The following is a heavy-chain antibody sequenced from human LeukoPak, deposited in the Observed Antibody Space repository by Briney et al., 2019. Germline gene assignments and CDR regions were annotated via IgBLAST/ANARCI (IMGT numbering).Heavy chain of an antibody. CDR3: AKVGGIQLWLKKPFDY. D-gene: IGHD5-18*01. V-gene: IGHV3-23*01. CDR1: GFTFSNYA. Sequence: PGGSLRLSCAASGFTFSNYAMAWVRQAPGKGLEWVSVIGGGGESTYCADSVKGRFTISRDNSKNTLYLQMNSLRAEDTAVYYCAKVGGIQLWLKKPFDYWGQGTLVTVSS. J-gene: IGHJ4*02. CDR2: IGGGGEST.